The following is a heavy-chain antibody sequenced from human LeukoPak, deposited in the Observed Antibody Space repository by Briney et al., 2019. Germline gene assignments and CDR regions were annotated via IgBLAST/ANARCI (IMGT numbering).Heavy chain of an antibody. CDR3: VRDLGGRSGH. D-gene: IGHD1-26*01. CDR2: INQDGSDK. CDR1: RFIFSSYW. V-gene: IGHV3-7*01. J-gene: IGHJ4*02. Sequence: QTGGSLRLSCATSRFIFSSYWMTWVRRTPGKGLEWVASINQDGSDKYYVDSVKGRSTIFRDNAKNTLYLQMNSLRAEDTAVYYCVRDLGGRSGHWGQGTLVTVSS.